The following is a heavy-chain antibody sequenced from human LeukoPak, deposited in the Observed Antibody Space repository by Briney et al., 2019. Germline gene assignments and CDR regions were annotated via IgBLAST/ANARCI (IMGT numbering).Heavy chain of an antibody. Sequence: GGSLRLSCAASGFTFSSYAVHWVRQAPGKGLEWVAVISYDGSNKYYADSVKGRFTISRDNSKNTLYLQMNSLRAEDTAVYYCASSVVPAAIDVWGQGTTVTVSS. V-gene: IGHV3-30*04. CDR1: GFTFSSYA. J-gene: IGHJ6*02. D-gene: IGHD2-2*01. CDR2: ISYDGSNK. CDR3: ASSVVPAAIDV.